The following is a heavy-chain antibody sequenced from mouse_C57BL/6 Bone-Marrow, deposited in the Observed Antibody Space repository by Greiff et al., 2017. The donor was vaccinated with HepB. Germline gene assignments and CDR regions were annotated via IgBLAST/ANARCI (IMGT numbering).Heavy chain of an antibody. Sequence: VKLVESGAELVKPGASVKLSCKASGYTFTEYTIHWVKQRSGQGLEWIGWFYPGSGSIKYNEKFKDKATLTADKSSSTVYMELSRLTSEDSAVYFCARHEEEGPYPFWYFDVWGTGTTVTVSS. CDR2: FYPGSGSI. CDR1: GYTFTEYT. CDR3: ARHEEEGPYPFWYFDV. V-gene: IGHV1-62-2*01. J-gene: IGHJ1*03. D-gene: IGHD2-10*01.